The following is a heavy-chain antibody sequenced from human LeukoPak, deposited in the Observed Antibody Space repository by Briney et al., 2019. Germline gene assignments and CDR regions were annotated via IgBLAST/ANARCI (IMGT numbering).Heavy chain of an antibody. J-gene: IGHJ4*02. CDR1: GGSISSGDYY. CDR2: IYCSGST. V-gene: IGHV4-30-4*08. D-gene: IGHD3-3*01. CDR3: ARHDFWSGRSFDY. Sequence: SQTLSLTCTVSGGSISSGDYYWSWIRQPPGKGLEWIGYIYCSGSTYYNPSLKSRVTVSVDTSKNQFSLKLSSVTAADTAVYYCARHDFWSGRSFDYWGQGTLVTVSS.